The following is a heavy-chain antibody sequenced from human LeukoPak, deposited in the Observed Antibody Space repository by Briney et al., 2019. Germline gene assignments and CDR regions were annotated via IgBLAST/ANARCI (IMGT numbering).Heavy chain of an antibody. D-gene: IGHD3-10*01. CDR1: GGSISSYY. J-gene: IGHJ4*02. V-gene: IGHV4-59*01. CDR3: ARGGGVRGSGSALFDY. Sequence: PSETLSLTCTVSGGSISSYYWSWIRQPPGKGLEWIGYIYYSGSTNYNPSLKSRVTISVDTSKNQFSLKLSSVTPADTAVYYCARGGGVRGSGSALFDYWGQGTLVTVSS. CDR2: IYYSGST.